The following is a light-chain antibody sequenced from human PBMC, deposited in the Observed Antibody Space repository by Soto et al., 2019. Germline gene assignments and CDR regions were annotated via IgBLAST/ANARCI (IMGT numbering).Light chain of an antibody. Sequence: QSVLTQPASVSGSAGQSITSSCTGTSSDVGGYNYVSWYQQHPGKGPKLMIYEVSNRPSGVSNRFSGSKSGNTATLTISGLQAEDEADYYCSSYTSTTTRVFGTGTKVTV. CDR1: SSDVGGYNY. CDR3: SSYTSTTTRV. V-gene: IGLV2-14*03. CDR2: EVS. J-gene: IGLJ1*01.